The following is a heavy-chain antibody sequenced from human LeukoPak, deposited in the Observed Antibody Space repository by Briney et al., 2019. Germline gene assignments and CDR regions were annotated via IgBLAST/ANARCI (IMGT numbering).Heavy chain of an antibody. V-gene: IGHV4-59*01. D-gene: IGHD6-13*01. J-gene: IGHJ4*02. Sequence: ASETLSLTCTVSGGSISSYYWSWIRQPPGKGLEWIGYIYYSGSTNYNPSLKSRVTISVDTSKNQFSLKLSSVTAADTAVYYCARVAGRRGSSLFDYWGQGTLVTVSS. CDR3: ARVAGRRGSSLFDY. CDR1: GGSISSYY. CDR2: IYYSGST.